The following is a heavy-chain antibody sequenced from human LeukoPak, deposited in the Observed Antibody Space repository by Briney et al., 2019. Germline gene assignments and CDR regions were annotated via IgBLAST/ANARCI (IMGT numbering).Heavy chain of an antibody. CDR2: ISGSGGST. J-gene: IGHJ4*02. D-gene: IGHD5-18*01. CDR1: GFTFSSYA. V-gene: IGHV3-23*01. Sequence: GGSLRLSCAASGFTFSSYAMSWVRQAPGKGLEWVSAISGSGGSTHYADSVKGRFTVSRDNSKNTLYPQMNSLRAEDTAVYYCAKDPRVDTAMVTGLFDYWGQGTLVTVSS. CDR3: AKDPRVDTAMVTGLFDY.